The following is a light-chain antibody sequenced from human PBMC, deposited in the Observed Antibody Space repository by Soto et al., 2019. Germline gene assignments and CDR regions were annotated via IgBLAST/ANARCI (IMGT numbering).Light chain of an antibody. CDR1: QGIGNA. J-gene: IGKJ4*01. CDR2: AAS. CDR3: QQSYTTPLT. Sequence: IQMTQSPSSLSASVGDRVTISCRASQGIGNALGWYQQKPGKAPVILIYAASTLQSGVPSRFNGGGSETNFTLIISSLQPEDFATYYCQQSYTTPLTFGGGTKVDI. V-gene: IGKV1-39*01.